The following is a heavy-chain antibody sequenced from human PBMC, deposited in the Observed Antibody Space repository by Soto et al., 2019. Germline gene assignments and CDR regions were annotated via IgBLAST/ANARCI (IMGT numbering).Heavy chain of an antibody. CDR1: GFTFDDYA. D-gene: IGHD6-13*01. CDR3: VKDESINWYSGHFRH. Sequence: EVQLVESGGGLVQPGRSLRLSCAASGFTFDDYAMHWVRQVPGKGLEWVSGINWDSGSIGYADSVKGRFAISRDNARNGPHLQMNRRRAENTAFYYCVKDESINWYSGHFRHWGQGTLVTVSS. V-gene: IGHV3-9*01. J-gene: IGHJ1*01. CDR2: INWDSGSI.